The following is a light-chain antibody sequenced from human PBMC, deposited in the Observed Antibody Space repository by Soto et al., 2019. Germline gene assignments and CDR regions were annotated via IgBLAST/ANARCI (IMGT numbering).Light chain of an antibody. J-gene: IGKJ2*01. CDR1: QSVSSSY. Sequence: EIVLTQSPGTLSLSPGERATLSCRASQSVSSSYLAWYQQKPGQAPRLVIYGASSRATAIPDRFSGSGSGTDFTLTISRLEPEDVAVYYCQQYGSSPTFGQGTKLEIK. CDR3: QQYGSSPT. V-gene: IGKV3-20*01. CDR2: GAS.